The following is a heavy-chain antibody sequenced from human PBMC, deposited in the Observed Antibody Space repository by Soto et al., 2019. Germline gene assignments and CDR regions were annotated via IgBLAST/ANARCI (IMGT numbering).Heavy chain of an antibody. D-gene: IGHD2-21*02. CDR2: INYSGSNI. J-gene: IGHJ4*02. V-gene: IGHV3-48*03. Sequence: GGSLRLSCAASGFTFSNSEMFWVRQAPGKGLEWVSKINYSGSNIYYSKSVKGRFTISRNNAKNSLSLQMNSLTDEDTAIYYCASEALCGADCYFFEYWGPGTLVTVSS. CDR1: GFTFSNSE. CDR3: ASEALCGADCYFFEY.